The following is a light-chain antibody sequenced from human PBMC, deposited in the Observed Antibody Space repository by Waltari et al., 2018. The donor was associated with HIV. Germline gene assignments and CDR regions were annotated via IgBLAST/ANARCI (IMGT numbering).Light chain of an antibody. CDR2: RNN. CDR1: SSNIGTHH. J-gene: IGLJ3*02. Sequence: QSVLTQPPSASGTPGQRVTISCSGSSSNIGTHHVYWYQQLPGTAPKLLIYRNNHRPSGVPDRFSGSKSGTSASLAISGLRSEEEADYHCAAWDDSLSGRVFGGGTKLTVL. V-gene: IGLV1-47*01. CDR3: AAWDDSLSGRV.